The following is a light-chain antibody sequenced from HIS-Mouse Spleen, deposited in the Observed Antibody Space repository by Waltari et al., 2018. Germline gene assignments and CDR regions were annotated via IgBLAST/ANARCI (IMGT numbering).Light chain of an antibody. Sequence: QSALTQPRSVSGSPGQSVTISCTGTSSDVGGYNYVSWYQRHPGKAPKLMIYDVSKRPSGVPDRFSGSKSGNTASLTISGLQAEDEADYYCCSYAGSYTFHVVFGGGTKLTVL. J-gene: IGLJ2*01. CDR2: DVS. CDR1: SSDVGGYNY. V-gene: IGLV2-11*01. CDR3: CSYAGSYTFHVV.